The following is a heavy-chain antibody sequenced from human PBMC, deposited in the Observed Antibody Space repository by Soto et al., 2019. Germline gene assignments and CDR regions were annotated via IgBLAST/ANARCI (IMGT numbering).Heavy chain of an antibody. CDR1: GFTFDDYA. V-gene: IGHV3-9*01. CDR3: AKDGYVAVAGLCYFDY. J-gene: IGHJ4*02. Sequence: LRLSCAASGFTFDDYAMHWVRQAPGKGLEWVSGISWNSGSIGYADSVKGRFTISRDNAKNSLYLQMNSLRAEDTALYYCAKDGYVAVAGLCYFDYWGQGTLVTVSS. CDR2: ISWNSGSI. D-gene: IGHD1-1*01.